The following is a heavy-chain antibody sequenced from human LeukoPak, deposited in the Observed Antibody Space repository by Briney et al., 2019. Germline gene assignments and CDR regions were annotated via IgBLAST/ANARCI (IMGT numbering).Heavy chain of an antibody. D-gene: IGHD4-17*01. CDR1: GYTFTSYG. V-gene: IGHV1-18*01. CDR2: ISAYNGNT. J-gene: IGHJ4*02. Sequence: ASVKVSCKASGYTFTSYGISWVRQAPGQGLEWMGWISAYNGNTNYAQKFQGRVTMTRDTSISTAYMELSRLRSDDTAVYYCARVLRYGDYDYWGQGTLVTVSS. CDR3: ARVLRYGDYDY.